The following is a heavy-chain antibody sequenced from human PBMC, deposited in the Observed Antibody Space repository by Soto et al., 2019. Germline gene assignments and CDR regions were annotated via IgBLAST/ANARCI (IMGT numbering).Heavy chain of an antibody. V-gene: IGHV3-30-3*01. J-gene: IGHJ4*02. CDR1: GFTFSTYS. CDR3: ARGAGIAVASTSFDY. CDR2: ISYDGSNK. Sequence: QVQLVESGGGVVQPGRSLRLSCAASGFTFSTYSIHWVRQAPGKGLEWGAVISYDGSNKYYADSVKGRFTISRDNSKNTLYLQMNSLRAEDTAVYYCARGAGIAVASTSFDYWGQGTLVTVSS. D-gene: IGHD6-19*01.